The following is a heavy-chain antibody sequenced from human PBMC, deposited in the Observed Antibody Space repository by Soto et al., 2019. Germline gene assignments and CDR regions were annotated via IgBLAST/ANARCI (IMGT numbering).Heavy chain of an antibody. V-gene: IGHV3-23*01. CDR3: AKNRGLQYYFAY. J-gene: IGHJ4*02. Sequence: EVQLLESGGGLVQPGGSLRLSCAASGFTFDSYAMNWVRQAPGKGLEWVSTISGSGDYTYYTDSVKGRFTISRDNSKNMMYLQMNSLRAEDTAVYYCAKNRGLQYYFAYWGQGTLVTVSS. CDR1: GFTFDSYA. CDR2: ISGSGDYT.